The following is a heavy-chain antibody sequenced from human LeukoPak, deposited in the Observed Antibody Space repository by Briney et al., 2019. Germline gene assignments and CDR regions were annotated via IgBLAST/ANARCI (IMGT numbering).Heavy chain of an antibody. CDR2: VIASGAAT. J-gene: IGHJ4*02. Sequence: PGGSLRLSCAASGFTFSRYAMSWVRQAPGKGLEWVSAVIASGAATYYADSVKGRFTISRDNSKKTMSLQMNSLRAEDTAVYYCGKGDSGDYAFDYWGRGILVTVSS. CDR3: GKGDSGDYAFDY. D-gene: IGHD4-17*01. CDR1: GFTFSRYA. V-gene: IGHV3-23*01.